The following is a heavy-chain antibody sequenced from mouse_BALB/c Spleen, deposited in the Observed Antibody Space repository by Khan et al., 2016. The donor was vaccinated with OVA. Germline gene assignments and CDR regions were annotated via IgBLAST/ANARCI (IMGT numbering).Heavy chain of an antibody. CDR1: GYSITSDYA. CDR3: ARSLYYSDSYAWDY. CDR2: ISSTGST. D-gene: IGHD2-13*01. J-gene: IGHJ4*01. V-gene: IGHV3-2*02. Sequence: EVQLQESGPGLVKPSQSLSLTCTVTGYSITSDYAWNWIRQFPGNKLEWMGYISSTGSTSYNPSLKGRISITRDTSKNQFFLHLNSVTSEDTATYYCARSLYYSDSYAWDYWGQGTSVTVSS.